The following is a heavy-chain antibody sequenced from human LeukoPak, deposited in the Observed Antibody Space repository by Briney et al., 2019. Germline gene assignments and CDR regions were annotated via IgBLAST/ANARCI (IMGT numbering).Heavy chain of an antibody. CDR3: ARGWHSSGHCDTFDI. V-gene: IGHV3-23*01. J-gene: IGHJ3*02. CDR2: ISGSGGST. D-gene: IGHD3-22*01. Sequence: PGGSLRLSCAASGFTFSSYAMSWVRQAPGKGLEWVSAISGSGGSTYYADSVKGRFTISRDNSKNTLYLQMNSLRAEDTAVYYCARGWHSSGHCDTFDIWGQGTMVTVSS. CDR1: GFTFSSYA.